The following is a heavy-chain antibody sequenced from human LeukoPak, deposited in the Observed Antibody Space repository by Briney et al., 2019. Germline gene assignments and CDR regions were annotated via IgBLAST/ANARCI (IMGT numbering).Heavy chain of an antibody. V-gene: IGHV4-34*01. CDR1: GGSFSGYY. CDR3: AISFPRQGYFDL. Sequence: SETLSLTCAVYGGSFSGYYWSWIRQPPEKGLEWIGEINHSGSTNYNPSLKSRVTISVDTSKNQFSLKLSSVTAADTAVYYCAISFPRQGYFDLWGRGTLVTVSS. J-gene: IGHJ2*01. CDR2: INHSGST. D-gene: IGHD2/OR15-2a*01.